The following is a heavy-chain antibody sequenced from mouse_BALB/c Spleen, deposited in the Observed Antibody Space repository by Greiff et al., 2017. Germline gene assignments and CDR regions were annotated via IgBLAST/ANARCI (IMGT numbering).Heavy chain of an antibody. V-gene: IGHV14-4*02. CDR3: NAPYYGNPAWFAY. Sequence: EVKLMESGAELVRSGASVKLSCTASGFNIKDYYMHWVKQRPEQGLEWIGWIDPENGDTEYAPKFQGKATMTADTSSNTAYLQLSSLTSEDTAVYYCNAPYYGNPAWFAYWGQGTLVTVSA. CDR2: IDPENGDT. D-gene: IGHD2-10*01. CDR1: GFNIKDYY. J-gene: IGHJ3*01.